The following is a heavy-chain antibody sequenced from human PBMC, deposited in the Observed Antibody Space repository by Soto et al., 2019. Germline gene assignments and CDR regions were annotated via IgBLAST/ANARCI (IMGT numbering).Heavy chain of an antibody. J-gene: IGHJ4*01. CDR3: XGLRVPLPVPKMSSLHN. D-gene: IGHD4-17*01. CDR1: GYTFSSYW. V-gene: IGHV5-51*01. CDR2: IYPGDSET. Sequence: PGESLKISCQASGYTFSSYWIAWVRQMPGKDLEWVGIIYPGDSETRYSPALQGQVTISADRSTTTAYLQWSSLKASDSGTYYCXGLRVPLPVPKMSSLHNWGRGTLVTVSS.